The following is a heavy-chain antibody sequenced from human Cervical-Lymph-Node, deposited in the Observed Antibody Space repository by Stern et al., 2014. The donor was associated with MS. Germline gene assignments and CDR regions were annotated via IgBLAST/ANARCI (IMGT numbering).Heavy chain of an antibody. V-gene: IGHV3-21*01. CDR3: ASGGWGV. D-gene: IGHD3-16*01. CDR2: ISRSSTYI. Sequence: EVQLVESGGGLVKPGGSLRLSCAASGLTFSSHSMNWVRQAPGKGLEWVSSISRSSTYIFYADSVKGRSTISRDDAKNSLYLQMNSLRVEDTAVYYCASGGWGVWGQGTMVTVSA. J-gene: IGHJ3*01. CDR1: GLTFSSHS.